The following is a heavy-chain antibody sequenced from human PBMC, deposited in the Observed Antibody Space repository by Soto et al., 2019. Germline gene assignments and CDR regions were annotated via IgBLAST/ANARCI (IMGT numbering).Heavy chain of an antibody. Sequence: SETLSLTWGVSGDTISTGGYTWAWIRQPPGKAMEWIGHTYHSGNPYYNPSLKSRVIISVDRSNNQFSLKVRSVTAADTAVYYCARSTIAPHLFMYPFDSWGQGTLVTVSS. CDR2: TYHSGNP. D-gene: IGHD6-6*01. CDR3: ARSTIAPHLFMYPFDS. CDR1: GDTISTGGYT. J-gene: IGHJ4*01. V-gene: IGHV4-30-2*01.